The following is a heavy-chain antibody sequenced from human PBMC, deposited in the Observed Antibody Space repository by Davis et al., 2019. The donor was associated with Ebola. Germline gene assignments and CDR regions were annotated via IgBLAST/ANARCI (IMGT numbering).Heavy chain of an antibody. D-gene: IGHD5-12*01. CDR1: GGSFSDYF. CDR2: ISHHNGYT. Sequence: MPSETLSLTCAVYGGSFSDYFWSWVRQPPEKGLEWIGEISHHNGYTNYNPSLRSRVAISVDKSKNQFSLKVSSVTAADTAVYYCARDQAVAGYGFSGWFDPWGQGTLVTVSS. CDR3: ARDQAVAGYGFSGWFDP. V-gene: IGHV4-34*01. J-gene: IGHJ5*02.